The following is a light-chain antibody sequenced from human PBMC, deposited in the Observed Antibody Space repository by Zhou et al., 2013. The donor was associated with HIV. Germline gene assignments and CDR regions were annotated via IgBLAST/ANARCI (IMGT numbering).Light chain of an antibody. V-gene: IGKV3D-15*01. CDR1: QNVGSN. CDR3: QQYNDWPPLFT. J-gene: IGKJ3*01. Sequence: EIVMTQSPVALSLSPGERVTLSCRATQNVGSNLNWYQQKPGQPPRLLIYGASIRAAGVPARFSGSGSGTEFTFTISSLQSTDFALYYCQQYNDWPPLFTFGPGTRVDLK. CDR2: GAS.